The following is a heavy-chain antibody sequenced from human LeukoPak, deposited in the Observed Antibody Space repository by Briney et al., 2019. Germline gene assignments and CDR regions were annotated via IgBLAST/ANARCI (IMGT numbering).Heavy chain of an antibody. CDR3: VKKVAGVAWFDS. CDR1: AYSISSSNW. V-gene: IGHV4-28*01. D-gene: IGHD7-27*01. J-gene: IGHJ5*01. Sequence: PSETLSLTCAVSAYSISSSNWWAWIRKPPGKGLEWIGYIYYSGSTYYNPSLKSRVTMSVDTSKNQFSLKLSSVTAVDTAVYYCVKKVAGVAWFDSWGQGTLVTVSS. CDR2: IYYSGST.